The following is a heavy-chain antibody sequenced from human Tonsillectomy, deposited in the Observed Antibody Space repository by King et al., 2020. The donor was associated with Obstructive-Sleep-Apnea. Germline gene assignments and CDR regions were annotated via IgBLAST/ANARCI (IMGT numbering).Heavy chain of an antibody. D-gene: IGHD3-22*01. CDR3: ARHGYYFDSSGWD. CDR1: GGSISSYY. J-gene: IGHJ4*02. CDR2: IYYSGST. V-gene: IGHV4-59*08. Sequence: VQLQESGPGLVKPSGTLSLTCTVSGGSISSYYWSWIGPPPGKGLEWIGSIYYSGSTNYNPSLKSRVTISVDTPKNQFSLKLTSVTAADTAVYYCARHGYYFDSSGWDWGQGTLVTVSS.